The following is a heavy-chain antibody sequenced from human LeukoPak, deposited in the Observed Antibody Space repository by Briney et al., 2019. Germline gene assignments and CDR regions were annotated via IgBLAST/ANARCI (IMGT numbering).Heavy chain of an antibody. J-gene: IGHJ4*02. V-gene: IGHV3-48*04. D-gene: IGHD1-1*01. CDR3: ARSVEGHLDY. CDR2: ITSDTRTI. CDR1: GFTFSIYS. Sequence: GGSLRLSCVASGFTFSIYSMNWVRQAPGKGLEWISYITSDTRTIHYADSVRGRFTISRDNAKKSSYLQMNSLRADDTAVYYCARSVEGHLDYWGRGTHVTVSS.